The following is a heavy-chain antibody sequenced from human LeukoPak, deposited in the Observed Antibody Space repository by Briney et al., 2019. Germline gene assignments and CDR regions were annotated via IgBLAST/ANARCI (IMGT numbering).Heavy chain of an antibody. Sequence: VGSLRLSCAASGFTFSSYEMNWVRQAPGKGLEWVAYITSSGRIIYYADSVKGRFTISRDNAKNSLYLQMNSLRAEDTAVYYCASTGGYGSGTYDYYYFGMDVWGQGTTVTVSS. J-gene: IGHJ6*02. CDR2: ITSSGRII. V-gene: IGHV3-48*03. CDR1: GFTFSSYE. D-gene: IGHD3-10*01. CDR3: ASTGGYGSGTYDYYYFGMDV.